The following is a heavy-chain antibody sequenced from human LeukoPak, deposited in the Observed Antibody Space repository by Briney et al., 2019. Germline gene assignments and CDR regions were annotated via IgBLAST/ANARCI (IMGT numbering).Heavy chain of an antibody. Sequence: SETLSLTCTVSGGSISSYYWSWIRQPPGKGLEWIGYIYYSGSTNYNPSPKSRVTISVDTSKNQFSLKLSSVTAADTAVYYCARDTFAVTVYYFDYWGQGTLVTVSS. D-gene: IGHD4-17*01. V-gene: IGHV4-59*12. CDR3: ARDTFAVTVYYFDY. CDR2: IYYSGST. CDR1: GGSISSYY. J-gene: IGHJ4*02.